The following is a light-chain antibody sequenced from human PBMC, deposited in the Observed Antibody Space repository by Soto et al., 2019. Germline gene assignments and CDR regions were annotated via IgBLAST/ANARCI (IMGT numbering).Light chain of an antibody. Sequence: EIEMTQSPATLSVSPGDRATLSCRASQSVNRNLAWYQQKPGQTPRLLIYDASSRATGIPARFSGSGSGTDFTLTISSLQSEDFAVYYCQQYNNWPLTFGGGTNVEIK. J-gene: IGKJ4*01. CDR3: QQYNNWPLT. V-gene: IGKV3-15*01. CDR2: DAS. CDR1: QSVNRN.